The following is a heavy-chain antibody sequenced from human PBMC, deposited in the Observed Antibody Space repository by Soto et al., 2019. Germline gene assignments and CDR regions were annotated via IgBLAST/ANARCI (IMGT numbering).Heavy chain of an antibody. D-gene: IGHD1-26*01. J-gene: IGHJ6*02. CDR2: IYYSGST. Sequence: SETLSLTCTVSGGSISSSSYYWGWIRQPPWKGLEWIGSIYYSGSTYYNPSLKSRVTISVDTSKNQFSLKLSSVTAADTAVYYCARQKVGATLYYYYGMDVWGQGXTVTVYS. CDR1: GGSISSSSYY. CDR3: ARQKVGATLYYYYGMDV. V-gene: IGHV4-39*01.